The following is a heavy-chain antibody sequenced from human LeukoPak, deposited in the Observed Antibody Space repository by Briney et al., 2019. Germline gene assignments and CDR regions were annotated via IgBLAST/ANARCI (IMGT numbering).Heavy chain of an antibody. CDR1: GGSISSSSYY. Sequence: SETLSLTCTVSGGSISSSSYYWGWIRQPPGKGLEWIGSIYYSGSTYYNPSLKSRVTISVDTSKNQFSLKLSFVTAADTAVYYCARIRCSGGSCYSDFDYWGQGTLVTVSS. D-gene: IGHD2-15*01. CDR2: IYYSGST. V-gene: IGHV4-39*01. CDR3: ARIRCSGGSCYSDFDY. J-gene: IGHJ4*02.